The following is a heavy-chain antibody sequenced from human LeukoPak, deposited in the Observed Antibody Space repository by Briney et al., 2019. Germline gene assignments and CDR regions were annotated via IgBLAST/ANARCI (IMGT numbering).Heavy chain of an antibody. D-gene: IGHD2-15*01. Sequence: PSETLSLTCTVSGGSISSYYWSWIRQPPGKGLEWIGYIYYSGSTNYNPSLKSRVTISVDTSKNQFSLKLSSVTAADTAVYYCARVRGYCSGGSCYGFDPWGQGTLVTVSS. CDR1: GGSISSYY. CDR3: ARVRGYCSGGSCYGFDP. CDR2: IYYSGST. J-gene: IGHJ5*02. V-gene: IGHV4-59*01.